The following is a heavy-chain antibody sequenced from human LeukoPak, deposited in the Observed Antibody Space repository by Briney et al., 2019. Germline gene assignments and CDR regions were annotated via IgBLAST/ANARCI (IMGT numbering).Heavy chain of an antibody. D-gene: IGHD3-16*01. J-gene: IGHJ5*02. CDR2: IYYSGST. CDR1: GGSISSYY. CDR3: ARDQRGCSNWFDP. V-gene: IGHV4-59*01. Sequence: SETLSLTCTVSGGSISSYYWSWIRQPPGKGLEWIGYIYYSGSTNYNPSLKSRVTISVDTSKNQFSLKLGSVTAADTAVCYCARDQRGCSNWFDPWGQGTLVTVSS.